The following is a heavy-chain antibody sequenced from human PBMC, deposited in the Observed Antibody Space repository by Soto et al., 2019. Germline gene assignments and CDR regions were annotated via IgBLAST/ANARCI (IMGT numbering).Heavy chain of an antibody. V-gene: IGHV4-61*01. D-gene: IGHD3-10*01. CDR3: ARDHYYGSGSSRYHFDY. J-gene: IGHJ4*02. Sequence: PSETLSLTCTVSGGSVSSGSYYWSWIRQPPGKGLEWIGYIYYSGSTNYNPSLKSRVTISVDTSKNQFSLKLSSVTAADTAVYYCARDHYYGSGSSRYHFDYWGQGTLVTVSS. CDR2: IYYSGST. CDR1: GGSVSSGSYY.